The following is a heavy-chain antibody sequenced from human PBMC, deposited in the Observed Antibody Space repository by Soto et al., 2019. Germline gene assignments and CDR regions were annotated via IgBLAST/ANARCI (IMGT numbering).Heavy chain of an antibody. J-gene: IGHJ5*02. CDR3: ARDYYDSSGYHWFDP. CDR1: GGSISSYD. V-gene: IGHV4-59*01. Sequence: PSETLSLTCTVSGGSISSYDGSWIRQPPGKGLEWIGYIYYSGSTNYNPSLKSRVTISVDTSKNQFSLKLSSVTAADTAVYYCARDYYDSSGYHWFDPWGQGTLVTVSS. CDR2: IYYSGST. D-gene: IGHD3-22*01.